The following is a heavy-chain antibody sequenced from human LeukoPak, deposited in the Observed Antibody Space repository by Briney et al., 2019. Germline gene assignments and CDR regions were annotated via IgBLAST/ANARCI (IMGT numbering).Heavy chain of an antibody. Sequence: GGSLRLSCAASGFTFSNYWMSWVRQAPGKGPEWLANIKQDGSEKYYVDSVKGRFTISRDNAKNSLYLQMNSLRADDTAVYYCTSDRYSSGGYILPWGQGTLVTVSS. CDR1: GFTFSNYW. D-gene: IGHD6-19*01. CDR3: TSDRYSSGGYILP. V-gene: IGHV3-7*03. CDR2: IKQDGSEK. J-gene: IGHJ5*02.